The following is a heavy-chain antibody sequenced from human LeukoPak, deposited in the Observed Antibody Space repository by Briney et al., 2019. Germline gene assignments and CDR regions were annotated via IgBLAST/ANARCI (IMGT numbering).Heavy chain of an antibody. Sequence: SETLSLTCAVYGGSFSGYYWSWIRQPPGKGLEWIGEINHRGSTNHNPSLMGRVTISVDTSKNQFYLRLRSVTAADTAVYYCARGLKRDDYSENQKPYNWFDPWGQGTLVTVSS. V-gene: IGHV4-34*01. D-gene: IGHD4-11*01. CDR1: GGSFSGYY. CDR2: INHRGST. J-gene: IGHJ5*02. CDR3: ARGLKRDDYSENQKPYNWFDP.